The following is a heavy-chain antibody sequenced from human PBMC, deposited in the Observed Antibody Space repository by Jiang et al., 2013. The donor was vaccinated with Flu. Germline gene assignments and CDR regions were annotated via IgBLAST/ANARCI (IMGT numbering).Heavy chain of an antibody. CDR1: GYTLTSYY. V-gene: IGHV1-46*01. Sequence: QSGAEVKKPGVSVKVSCKALGYTLTSYYLHWVRQAPGQGLEWMGIINPSSGSTVYEQKFQGRVTMTRDTSTGTVYMELSNLRSEDTAVYYCARGYQLLSSKLFDYWGQGTLVTVSS. CDR3: ARGYQLLSSKLFDY. CDR2: INPSSGST. D-gene: IGHD2-2*01. J-gene: IGHJ4*02.